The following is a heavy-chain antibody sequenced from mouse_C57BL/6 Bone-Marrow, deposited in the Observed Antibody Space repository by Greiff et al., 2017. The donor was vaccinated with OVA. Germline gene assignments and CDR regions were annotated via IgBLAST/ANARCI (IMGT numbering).Heavy chain of an antibody. D-gene: IGHD2-5*01. CDR2: IDPSDSYT. V-gene: IGHV1-50*01. CDR3: ARYYYSNYVGYDYAMDY. CDR1: GYTFTSYW. Sequence: VQLQQPGAELVKPGASVKLSCKAPGYTFTSYWMQWVKQRPGQGLEWIGEIDPSDSYTNYNQKFKGKATLTVDTSSSTAYMQLSSLTSEDSAVYYCARYYYSNYVGYDYAMDYWGQGTSVTVSS. J-gene: IGHJ4*01.